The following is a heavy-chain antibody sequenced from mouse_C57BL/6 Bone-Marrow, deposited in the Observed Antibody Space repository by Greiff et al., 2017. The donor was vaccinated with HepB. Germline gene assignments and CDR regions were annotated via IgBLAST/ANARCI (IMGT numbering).Heavy chain of an antibody. CDR3: ARQITTASPPFAY. CDR2: ISSGGSFT. J-gene: IGHJ3*01. V-gene: IGHV5-6*01. CDR1: GFTFSSYG. Sequence: EVQGVESGGDLVKPGGSLKLSCAASGFTFSSYGMSWVRQTPDKRLEWVATISSGGSFTYYPDSVKGRFTISRDNAKNTLYLQMSSLKSEDTAMYYCARQITTASPPFAYWGQGTLVTVSA. D-gene: IGHD1-2*01.